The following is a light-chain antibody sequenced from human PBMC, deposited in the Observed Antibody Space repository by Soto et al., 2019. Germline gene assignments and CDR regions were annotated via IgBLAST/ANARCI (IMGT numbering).Light chain of an antibody. V-gene: IGKV3-20*01. CDR3: QEESLTPWT. J-gene: IGKJ1*01. Sequence: EIVLKQSPGTLSLSPGERATLSCRASQTVSNNYLAWYQQRPGQAPRRLIYGASSRATGIPDRFIGSGSGRDFSITIYRRGPEDRARYHCQEESLTPWTFGQGTKV. CDR2: GAS. CDR1: QTVSNNY.